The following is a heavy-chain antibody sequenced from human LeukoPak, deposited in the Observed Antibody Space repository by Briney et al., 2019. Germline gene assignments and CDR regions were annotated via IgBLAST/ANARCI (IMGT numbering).Heavy chain of an antibody. CDR3: AKEGPYYYDSSGYYFNIHAFDI. D-gene: IGHD3-22*01. J-gene: IGHJ3*02. CDR2: ISGSGGST. V-gene: IGHV3-23*01. Sequence: PGGSLRLSWAASGFTFVSYAMSWVRQAPGKGLEWVSAISGSGGSTYYADFVKGRFTISRDNSKNTLYLQMNSLRAEDTAVYYCAKEGPYYYDSSGYYFNIHAFDIWGQGTMVTVSS. CDR1: GFTFVSYA.